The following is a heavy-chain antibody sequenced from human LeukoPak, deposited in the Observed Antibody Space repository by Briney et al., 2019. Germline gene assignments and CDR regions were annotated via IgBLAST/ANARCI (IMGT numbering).Heavy chain of an antibody. CDR2: IYQDGST. CDR3: ARSEIDDYSRY. V-gene: IGHV4-38-2*02. D-gene: IGHD3-16*01. Sequence: PSETLSLTCSVSGYSISSGCHWAWFRQTPGKRLEWLGSIYQDGSTYDNLSLKSRVTLSVDTSKNQFSLKMKTVTVAGTAVYYCARSEIDDYSRYWGQGTLVLVSS. J-gene: IGHJ4*02. CDR1: GYSISSGCH.